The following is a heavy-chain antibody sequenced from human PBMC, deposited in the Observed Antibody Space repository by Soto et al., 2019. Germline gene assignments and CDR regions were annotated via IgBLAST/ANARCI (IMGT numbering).Heavy chain of an antibody. V-gene: IGHV3-23*01. J-gene: IGHJ4*02. D-gene: IGHD2-2*01. Sequence: GGSLRLSCAASGFTFSIYAMSWFRQAPGKGLEWVSAISGSGGSTYYADSVKGRFTISRDNSKNTLYLQMNSLRAEDTAVYYCAKDRDCSSTSCYAGFDYWGQGTLVTVSS. CDR1: GFTFSIYA. CDR2: ISGSGGST. CDR3: AKDRDCSSTSCYAGFDY.